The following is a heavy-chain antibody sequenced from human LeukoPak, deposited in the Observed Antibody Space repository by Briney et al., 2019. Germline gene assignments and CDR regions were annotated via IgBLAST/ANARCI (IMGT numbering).Heavy chain of an antibody. Sequence: GGSLRLSCAASGFTFNYFLMHWVRHVPGKGLVWVSGINNDGTATYYADSVKGRFTISRDNAKNTVYLQMNGLRAEDTTVYYCATVSEYWGQGTLVTVSS. V-gene: IGHV3-74*01. CDR3: ATVSEY. CDR1: GFTFNYFL. CDR2: INNDGTAT. J-gene: IGHJ4*02.